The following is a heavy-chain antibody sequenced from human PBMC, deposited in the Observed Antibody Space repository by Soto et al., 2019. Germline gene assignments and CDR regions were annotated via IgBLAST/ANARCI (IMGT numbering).Heavy chain of an antibody. CDR1: GYTFTGYY. J-gene: IGHJ6*02. Sequence: GASVKVSCKASGYTFTGYYTHWVRQAPGQGLEWMGWINPNSGGTNSPQKFQGRVTLTRDTSISTAYMELSRLTSDDTAVYFCARTMTTVTRRGMDVWGQGTTVTVSS. V-gene: IGHV1-2*02. CDR2: INPNSGGT. CDR3: ARTMTTVTRRGMDV. D-gene: IGHD4-17*01.